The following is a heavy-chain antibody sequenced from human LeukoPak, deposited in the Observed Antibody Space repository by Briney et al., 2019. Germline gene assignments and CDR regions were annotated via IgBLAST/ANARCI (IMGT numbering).Heavy chain of an antibody. V-gene: IGHV4-59*01. D-gene: IGHD6-19*01. CDR3: ARGPSGWPNVWFDP. Sequence: SETLSLTCTVSGGSISSYYWSWIRQPPGKGLEWIGYIYYSGSTNYNPSLKSRVTISVDTSKNQFSLKLSSVTAADTAVYYCARGPSGWPNVWFDPWGQGTLVTVSP. J-gene: IGHJ5*02. CDR2: IYYSGST. CDR1: GGSISSYY.